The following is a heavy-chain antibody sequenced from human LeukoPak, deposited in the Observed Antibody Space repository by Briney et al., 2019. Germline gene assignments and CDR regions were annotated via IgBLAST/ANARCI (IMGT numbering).Heavy chain of an antibody. CDR2: IYYSGTT. CDR3: ARVRLAQPFFDY. D-gene: IGHD3-9*01. V-gene: IGHV4-4*02. J-gene: IGHJ4*02. Sequence: GSLRLSCAASGFTFSNAWMSWVRQAPGKGLEWIANIYYSGTTYYNPSLQSRVTISVDTSKNQFSLKLSSLTAADTAVYYCARVRLAQPFFDYWGQGSLVTVSS. CDR1: GFTFSNAW.